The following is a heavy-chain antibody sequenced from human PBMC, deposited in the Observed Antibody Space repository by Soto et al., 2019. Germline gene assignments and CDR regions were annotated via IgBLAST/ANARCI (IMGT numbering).Heavy chain of an antibody. J-gene: IGHJ4*02. CDR3: ARGFIAAAPSGGDY. CDR1: GGTFSSYT. D-gene: IGHD6-13*01. Sequence: QVQLVQSGAEVKKPGSSVKVSCKASGGTFSSYTISWVRQAPGQGLEWMGRIIPILGIANYAQKFQGRVTITADKSTSTAYMELSSLRSEDTAVYYCARGFIAAAPSGGDYWGQGTLVTVSS. V-gene: IGHV1-69*02. CDR2: IIPILGIA.